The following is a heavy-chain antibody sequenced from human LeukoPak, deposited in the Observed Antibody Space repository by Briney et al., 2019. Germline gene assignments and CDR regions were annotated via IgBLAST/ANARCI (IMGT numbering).Heavy chain of an antibody. CDR3: AKDRGRTWVQVAN. J-gene: IGHJ4*02. CDR1: GFTFSSYE. V-gene: IGHV3-48*03. D-gene: IGHD2-15*01. Sequence: GGSLRLSCAASGFTFSSYEMNWVRQAPGKGLEWVSYISSSGSTIYYADSVKGRFTISRDNAKNSLYLQMNSLRAEDTAVYYCAKDRGRTWVQVANWGQGTLVTVSS. CDR2: ISSSGSTI.